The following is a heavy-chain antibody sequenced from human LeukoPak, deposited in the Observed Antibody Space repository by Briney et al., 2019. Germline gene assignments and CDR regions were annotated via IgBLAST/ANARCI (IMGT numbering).Heavy chain of an antibody. Sequence: GSLRLSCAASGFPVSSNYMSWVRQAPGKGLEWVSVIYSGGSTYYADSVKGRFTISRDNSKNTLYLQMNSLRAEDTAVYYCTTDRSITMIVVVMPDAFDIWGQGTMVTVSS. CDR3: TTDRSITMIVVVMPDAFDI. J-gene: IGHJ3*02. CDR1: GFPVSSNY. CDR2: IYSGGST. D-gene: IGHD3-22*01. V-gene: IGHV3-66*01.